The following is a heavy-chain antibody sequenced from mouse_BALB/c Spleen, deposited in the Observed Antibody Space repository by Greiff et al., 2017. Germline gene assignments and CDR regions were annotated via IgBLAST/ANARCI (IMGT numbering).Heavy chain of an antibody. CDR3: ARGGDYFDY. V-gene: IGHV1-54*01. CDR1: GYAFTNYL. Sequence: QVQLQQSGAELVRPGTSVKVSCKASGYAFTNYLIEWVKQRPGQGLEWIGVINPGSGGTNYNEKFKGKATLTADKSSSTAYMQLSSLTSDDSAVYFCARGGDYFDYWGQGTSVTVSS. CDR2: INPGSGGT. D-gene: IGHD2-13*01. J-gene: IGHJ4*01.